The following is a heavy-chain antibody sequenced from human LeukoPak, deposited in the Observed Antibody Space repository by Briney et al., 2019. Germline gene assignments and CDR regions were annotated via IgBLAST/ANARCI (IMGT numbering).Heavy chain of an antibody. J-gene: IGHJ4*02. V-gene: IGHV4-34*01. CDR2: INHSGSI. D-gene: IGHD3-3*01. Sequence: SETLSLTCAVYGGSFSGYYWSWIRQPPGKGLEWIGEINHSGSINYNPSLKSRVTISVDTSKNQFSLKLSSVTAADTAVYYCARGRVTYYDFWSGYPYFDYWGQGTLVTVSS. CDR3: ARGRVTYYDFWSGYPYFDY. CDR1: GGSFSGYY.